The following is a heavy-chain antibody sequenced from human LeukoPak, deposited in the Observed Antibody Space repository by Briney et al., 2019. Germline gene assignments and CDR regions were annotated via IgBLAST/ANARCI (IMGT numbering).Heavy chain of an antibody. V-gene: IGHV3-7*03. CDR2: IKQDGSEK. J-gene: IGHJ4*02. D-gene: IGHD3-3*01. CDR1: GFTFSSYS. CDR3: AKGASPFFGVVIMSDRPFDY. Sequence: GGSLRLSCAASGFTFSSYSMNWVRQAPGKGLEWVANIKQDGSEKYYVDSVKGRFTISRDNAKNSLYLQMNSLRAEDTAVYYCAKGASPFFGVVIMSDRPFDYWGQGTLVTVSS.